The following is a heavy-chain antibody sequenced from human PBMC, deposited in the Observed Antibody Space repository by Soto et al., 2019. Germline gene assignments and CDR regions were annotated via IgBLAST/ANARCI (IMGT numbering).Heavy chain of an antibody. V-gene: IGHV3-48*01. CDR3: ARGHRDVVPAANDAFDI. D-gene: IGHD2-2*01. J-gene: IGHJ3*02. Sequence: PGGSLRLSCAASGFTFSSYSMNWVRQAPGKGLEWVSYISSSSSTIYYADSVKGRFTISRDNAKNSLYLQMNSLRAEDTAVYYFARGHRDVVPAANDAFDIWGQGTIVTVSS. CDR2: ISSSSSTI. CDR1: GFTFSSYS.